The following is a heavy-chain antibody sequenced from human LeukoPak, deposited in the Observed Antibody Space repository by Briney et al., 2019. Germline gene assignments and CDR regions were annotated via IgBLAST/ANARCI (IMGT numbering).Heavy chain of an antibody. Sequence: GGSLRLSCAASGFTFDDYAMHWVRHAPGKGLEWVSGISWNSGSIGYADSVKGRFTISRDNAKSSLCLQMNSLRAEDMALYYCAKDMYSSGWYYFDYWGQGTLVTVSS. D-gene: IGHD6-19*01. CDR1: GFTFDDYA. CDR3: AKDMYSSGWYYFDY. V-gene: IGHV3-9*03. J-gene: IGHJ4*02. CDR2: ISWNSGSI.